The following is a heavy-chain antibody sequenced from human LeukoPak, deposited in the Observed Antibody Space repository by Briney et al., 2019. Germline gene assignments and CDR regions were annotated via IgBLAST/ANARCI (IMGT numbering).Heavy chain of an antibody. Sequence: SCKASGYTFTSYALHWVRQAPGKGLEWVAVISYDGSNKYYADSVKGRFTISRDNSKNMMYLQMNSLRAEDTALYYCARDQHGPLDYWGQGTLVTVSS. CDR3: ARDQHGPLDY. CDR1: GYTFTSYA. V-gene: IGHV3-30*04. D-gene: IGHD2-8*01. J-gene: IGHJ4*02. CDR2: ISYDGSNK.